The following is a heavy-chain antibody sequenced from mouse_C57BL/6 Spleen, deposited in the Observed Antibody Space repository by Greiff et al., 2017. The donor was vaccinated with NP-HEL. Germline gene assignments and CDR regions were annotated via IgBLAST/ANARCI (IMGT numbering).Heavy chain of an antibody. J-gene: IGHJ1*03. CDR1: GYTFTSYW. Sequence: QVQLQQSGAELVRPGSSVKLSCKASGYTFTSYWMHWVKQRPIQGLEWIGNIDPSDSETHYNQKFKDKATLTVDKSSSTAYMQLSSLTSEDSAVYYCARFSYYYGSSRYFDVWGTGTTVTVSS. CDR2: IDPSDSET. CDR3: ARFSYYYGSSRYFDV. V-gene: IGHV1-52*01. D-gene: IGHD1-1*01.